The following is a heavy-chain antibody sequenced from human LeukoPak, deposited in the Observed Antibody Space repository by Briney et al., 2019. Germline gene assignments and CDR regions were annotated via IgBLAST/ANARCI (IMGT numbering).Heavy chain of an antibody. CDR1: GFTFSSYS. Sequence: SGGSLRLSCAASGFTFSSYSMNWVRQAPGKGLEWVSSISSSSSYIYYADSVKGRFTISRDNAKNSLYLQTNSLRAEDTAVYYCARDTDCSSTSCYVNALDYWGQGTLVTVSS. J-gene: IGHJ4*02. V-gene: IGHV3-21*06. CDR2: ISSSSSYI. D-gene: IGHD2-2*01. CDR3: ARDTDCSSTSCYVNALDY.